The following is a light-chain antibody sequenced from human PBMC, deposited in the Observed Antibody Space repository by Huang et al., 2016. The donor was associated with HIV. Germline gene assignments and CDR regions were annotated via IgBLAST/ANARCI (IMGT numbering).Light chain of an antibody. J-gene: IGKJ2*01. CDR1: QTINSN. CDR2: GAS. V-gene: IGKV3-15*01. CDR3: QQYNNWPPYT. Sequence: EMVMAQSPATLSVSPGETVTLSCTASQTINSNLAWYQQKPGQAPRLLIYGASTRATGVPSRFSGRGSGTEFTRTISSLQSEDLAVYYCQQYNNWPPYTFGQGTKLETK.